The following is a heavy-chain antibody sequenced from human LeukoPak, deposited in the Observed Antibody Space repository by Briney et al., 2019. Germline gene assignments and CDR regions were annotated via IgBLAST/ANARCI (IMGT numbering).Heavy chain of an antibody. CDR1: GFTFSSYG. D-gene: IGHD2-2*01. V-gene: IGHV3-30*18. Sequence: PGGSLRLSCAASGFTFSSYGMHWVRQAPGKGLEWVAVISYDGSNKYYAGSVKGRFTISRDNSKNTLYLQMNSLRAEDTAVYYCAKDLRPDEVPAAYFDYWGQGTLVTVSS. J-gene: IGHJ4*02. CDR2: ISYDGSNK. CDR3: AKDLRPDEVPAAYFDY.